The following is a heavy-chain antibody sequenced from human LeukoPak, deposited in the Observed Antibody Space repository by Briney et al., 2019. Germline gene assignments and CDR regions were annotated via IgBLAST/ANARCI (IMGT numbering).Heavy chain of an antibody. D-gene: IGHD3-3*01. CDR1: GITFGSYA. CDR3: ARALSDDFWSAYQDY. J-gene: IGHJ4*02. CDR2: LSAGSGNT. Sequence: ASVKVSCKASGITFGSYAISWVRQARGQPPEWIGWLSAGSGNTNYAQKFQGRVTMTRDTSTSTAYMELRRLRSEDTAVYYCARALSDDFWSAYQDYWGQGTLVSVSS. V-gene: IGHV1-18*01.